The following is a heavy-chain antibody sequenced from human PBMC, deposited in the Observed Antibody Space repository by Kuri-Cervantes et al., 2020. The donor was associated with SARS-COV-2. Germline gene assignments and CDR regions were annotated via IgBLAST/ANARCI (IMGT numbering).Heavy chain of an antibody. D-gene: IGHD1-26*01. CDR3: AVIQNSGSYSTRSSYFDY. J-gene: IGHJ4*02. CDR1: GFTFSDYY. CDR2: ISSSSSYT. Sequence: GESLKISCAASGFTFSDYYMSWIRQAPGKGLEWVSYISSSSSYTNYADSAKGRFTISRDNAKNSLYLQMSSLRAEDTAVYYCAVIQNSGSYSTRSSYFDYWGQGTLVTVSS. V-gene: IGHV3-11*03.